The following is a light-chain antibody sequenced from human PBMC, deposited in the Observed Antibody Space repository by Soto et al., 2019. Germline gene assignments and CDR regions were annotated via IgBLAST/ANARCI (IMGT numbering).Light chain of an antibody. CDR3: AAWDDSLSGLWV. CDR1: SSNIESNY. V-gene: IGLV1-47*02. CDR2: SNN. Sequence: QSVLTQSPSASGTPGQRVTISCSGSSSNIESNYVYWYQQLPGTAPKLLIYSNNQRPSGVPDRFSGSKSGTSASLAISGLRSEDEADYYCAAWDDSLSGLWVFGGGTKLTVL. J-gene: IGLJ3*02.